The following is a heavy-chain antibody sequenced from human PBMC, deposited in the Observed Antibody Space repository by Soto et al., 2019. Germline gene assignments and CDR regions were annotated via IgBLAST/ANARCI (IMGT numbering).Heavy chain of an antibody. J-gene: IGHJ4*02. Sequence: GGSLRLSCAASGFTFSSYAMSWVRQAPGKGLEWVSAISGSGGSTYYADSVKGRFTISRDNSKNTLYLQMNSLRAEVTAVYYCAKDPLEPLTTVTTKVRSGFYFDYWGQGTLVTVSS. D-gene: IGHD4-17*01. CDR1: GFTFSSYA. CDR3: AKDPLEPLTTVTTKVRSGFYFDY. V-gene: IGHV3-23*01. CDR2: ISGSGGST.